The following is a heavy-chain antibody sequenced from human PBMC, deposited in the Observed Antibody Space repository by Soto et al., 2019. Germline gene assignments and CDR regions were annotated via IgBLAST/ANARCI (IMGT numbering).Heavy chain of an antibody. CDR3: ARQIGRGSWSPDH. CDR2: IYYTGST. D-gene: IGHD6-13*01. CDR1: GGSISSSDYW. Sequence: QLQLQESGPGLVKPAETLSLTCTVSGGSISSSDYWWGWIRQPPGKGLEWIGSIYYTGSTYYNPHLKSRVITSVDSSNNQFSLRLSSVTAADTAVYYCARQIGRGSWSPDHWGQGTLVTVSS. J-gene: IGHJ4*02. V-gene: IGHV4-39*01.